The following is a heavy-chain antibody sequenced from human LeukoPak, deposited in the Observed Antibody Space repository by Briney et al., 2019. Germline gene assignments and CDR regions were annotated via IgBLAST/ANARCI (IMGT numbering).Heavy chain of an antibody. CDR3: ARGVGGNGWFFDL. V-gene: IGHV1-8*01. Sequence: ASVKVSCTASGYTFTTHDINWVRQATGQGLEWVGWMTPNSGNTVYAQKFQGGVTITRDSSLSTAYMELSSLSSEDTAVYYCARGVGGNGWFFDLWGRGTLVTVSS. CDR1: GYTFTTHD. D-gene: IGHD4-23*01. CDR2: MTPNSGNT. J-gene: IGHJ2*01.